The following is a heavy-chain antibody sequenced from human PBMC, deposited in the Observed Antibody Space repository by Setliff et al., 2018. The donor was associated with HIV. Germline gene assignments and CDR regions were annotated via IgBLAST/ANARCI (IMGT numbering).Heavy chain of an antibody. V-gene: IGHV4-61*01. J-gene: IGHJ4*02. D-gene: IGHD7-27*01. Sequence: PSETLSLTCNVSGGSIENDYRSDYWSWIRQPPGRGLEWIGSVSHSGSSDYSPSLESRASISIDISKNQFSLNLTSVTATDTAFYYCVRLLGKDWGRGKMVTVSS. CDR2: VSHSGSS. CDR3: VRLLGKD. CDR1: GGSIENDYRSDY.